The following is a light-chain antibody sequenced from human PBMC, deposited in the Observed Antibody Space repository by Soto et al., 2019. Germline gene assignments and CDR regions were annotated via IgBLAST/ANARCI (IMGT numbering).Light chain of an antibody. Sequence: DIQMTQSPSSLSASVGDRVTITCQASQDISNYLNWYQQKPGKAPKLLIYDASNLETGVPSRFSGSGSGTDFTFTISSLQPEDIATYYCQQYDNLRLTCGGGPKVEIK. CDR2: DAS. J-gene: IGKJ4*02. CDR3: QQYDNLRLT. CDR1: QDISNY. V-gene: IGKV1-33*01.